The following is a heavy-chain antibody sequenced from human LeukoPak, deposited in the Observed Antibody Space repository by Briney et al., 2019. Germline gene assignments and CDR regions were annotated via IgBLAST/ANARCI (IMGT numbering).Heavy chain of an antibody. CDR1: GFTVSSNY. CDR2: IYSGGNT. Sequence: GGSLRLSCAASGFTVSSNYMSWVRQAPGKGLEWVSIIYSGGNTYYADSVKGRFTISRDISKNTLYLQMSSLRAEDTAVYYCVKTGYGDHRYYCYGMDVWGQGTTVTVSS. J-gene: IGHJ6*02. V-gene: IGHV3-53*05. CDR3: VKTGYGDHRYYCYGMDV. D-gene: IGHD4-17*01.